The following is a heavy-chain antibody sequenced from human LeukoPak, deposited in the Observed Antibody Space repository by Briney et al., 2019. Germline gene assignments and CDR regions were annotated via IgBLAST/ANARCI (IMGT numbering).Heavy chain of an antibody. D-gene: IGHD3-10*01. Sequence: GGSLRLSCAASGFTFSGYSMNWVRQAPGKGLEWVSYISSGTDTIYYADSVKGRFTISRDNARNSLYLQMNSLRAEDTAVYYCAGDTGGVPHFDYWGQGTLVTVSS. CDR3: AGDTGGVPHFDY. J-gene: IGHJ4*02. CDR1: GFTFSGYS. CDR2: ISSGTDTI. V-gene: IGHV3-48*01.